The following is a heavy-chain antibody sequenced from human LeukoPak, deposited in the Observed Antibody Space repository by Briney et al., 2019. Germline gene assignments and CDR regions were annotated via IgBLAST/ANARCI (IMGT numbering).Heavy chain of an antibody. CDR2: ISYDGSNK. CDR3: AKDQLKDGSGGEDYGMDV. Sequence: QPGRSLRLSCAASGFTFSSYGMHWVRQAPGKGLEWVAVISYDGSNKYYADSVKGRFTISRDNSKNTLYLQMNSLRAEDTAVYYCAKDQLKDGSGGEDYGMDVWGQGTTVTVSS. D-gene: IGHD3-10*01. V-gene: IGHV3-30*18. J-gene: IGHJ6*02. CDR1: GFTFSSYG.